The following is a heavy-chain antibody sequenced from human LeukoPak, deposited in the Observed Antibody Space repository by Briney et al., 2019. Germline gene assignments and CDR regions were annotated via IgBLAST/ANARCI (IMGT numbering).Heavy chain of an antibody. D-gene: IGHD3-9*01. CDR2: VSGGGGST. J-gene: IGHJ5*02. CDR3: AKGYGINNYHWIDP. CDR1: EFSSSNYA. V-gene: IGHV3-23*01. Sequence: PGGSPRLSCAASEFSSSNYAMYWVRQAPGRGLEWVSGVSGGGGSTYYADSVKGRFTISRDNSKSTLYLQMDSLRAEDTALYYCAKGYGINNYHWIDPWGQGTLVTVSS.